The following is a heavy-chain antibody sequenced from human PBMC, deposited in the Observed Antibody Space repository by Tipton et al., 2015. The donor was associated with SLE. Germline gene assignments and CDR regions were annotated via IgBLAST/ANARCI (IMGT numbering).Heavy chain of an antibody. CDR2: IKSKADGGTT. Sequence: GSLRLSCTVSGFTFTNAWMSWVRQAPGKGLEWVGRIKSKADGGTTDYVAPVKGRFTMSRDDSKNTLYLQMNSLKTGDTAVYYCIPRGYSGYWGQGTLVTVPS. V-gene: IGHV3-15*01. J-gene: IGHJ4*02. CDR3: IPRGYSGY. D-gene: IGHD5-12*01. CDR1: GFTFTNAW.